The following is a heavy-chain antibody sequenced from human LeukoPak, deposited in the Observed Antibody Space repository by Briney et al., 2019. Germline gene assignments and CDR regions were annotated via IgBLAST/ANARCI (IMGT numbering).Heavy chain of an antibody. CDR1: GFTFSSYS. J-gene: IGHJ3*02. CDR3: ARDEDRGYSSGWYISSDAFDI. V-gene: IGHV3-21*01. CDR2: ISSSSSYI. D-gene: IGHD6-19*01. Sequence: GGSLRLSCAASGFTFSSYSMNRVRQAPGKGLEWVSSISSSSSYIYYADSVKGRFTISRDNAKNSLYLQMNSLRAEDTAVYYCARDEDRGYSSGWYISSDAFDIWGQGTMVTVSS.